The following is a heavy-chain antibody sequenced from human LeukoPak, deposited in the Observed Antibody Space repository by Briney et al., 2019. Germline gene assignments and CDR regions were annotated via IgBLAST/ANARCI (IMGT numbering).Heavy chain of an antibody. CDR2: IYTSGST. Sequence: SETLSLTCIVSGGSISSYYWSWIRQPAGKGLEWIGRIYTSGSTNYNPSLKSRVTMSVDTSKNQFSLKLSSVTAADTAVYYCARDKRYQLLLGYYMDVWGKGTTVTVSS. CDR1: GGSISSYY. D-gene: IGHD2-2*01. J-gene: IGHJ6*03. V-gene: IGHV4-4*07. CDR3: ARDKRYQLLLGYYMDV.